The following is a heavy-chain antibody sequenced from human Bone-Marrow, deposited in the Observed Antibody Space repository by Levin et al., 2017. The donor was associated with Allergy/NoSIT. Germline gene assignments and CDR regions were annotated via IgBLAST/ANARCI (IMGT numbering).Heavy chain of an antibody. V-gene: IGHV3-30*04. CDR1: GFTFSSYA. J-gene: IGHJ3*02. D-gene: IGHD2-2*02. Sequence: GGSLRLSCAASGFTFSSYAMHWVRQAPGKGLEWVAVISYDGSNKYYADSVKGRFTISRDNSKNTLYLQMNSLRAEDTAVYYCARGGDIVVVPAAISLDAFDIWGQGTMVTVSS. CDR2: ISYDGSNK. CDR3: ARGGDIVVVPAAISLDAFDI.